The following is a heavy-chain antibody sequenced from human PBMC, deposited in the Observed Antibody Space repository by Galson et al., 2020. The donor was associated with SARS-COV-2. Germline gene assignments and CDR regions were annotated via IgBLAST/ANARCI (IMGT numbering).Heavy chain of an antibody. V-gene: IGHV3-20*04. CDR2: INWNGEDT. J-gene: IGHJ4*02. Sequence: GGSLRLSCAASGFRFDDYGMSWVRQVPGKGLEWVSSINWNGEDTRYADSVKGRFTISRDNAKKFMYLQMNSLRAEDTAFYFCACSGGPGYWGQGTLVTVSS. D-gene: IGHD2-15*01. CDR3: ACSGGPGY. CDR1: GFRFDDYG.